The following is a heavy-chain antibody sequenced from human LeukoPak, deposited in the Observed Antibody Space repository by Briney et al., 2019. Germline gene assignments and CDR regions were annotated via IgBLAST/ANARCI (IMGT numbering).Heavy chain of an antibody. V-gene: IGHV3-43*02. CDR2: ISGYGGST. Sequence: PGGSLRLSCAASGFTFDDYAMHWVRQAPGKGLEWVSLISGYGGSTYYADSVKGRFTIPRDNSKNSLYLQMNSLRTEDTALYYCAKDNGYSSGWFAEYFQHWGQGTLVTVSS. CDR1: GFTFDDYA. J-gene: IGHJ1*01. D-gene: IGHD6-19*01. CDR3: AKDNGYSSGWFAEYFQH.